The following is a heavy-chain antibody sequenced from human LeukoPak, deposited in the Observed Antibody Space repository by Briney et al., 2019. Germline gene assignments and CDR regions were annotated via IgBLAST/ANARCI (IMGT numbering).Heavy chain of an antibody. Sequence: RWASVKVSCKASGHTFTGYYMHWVRQAPGQGLEWMGRINPNRGGTNYAQKFQGRVTMTRDTSISTAYMELSRLRSDDTAVYYCARELDPHYFDYWGQGTLATVSS. CDR2: INPNRGGT. V-gene: IGHV1-2*06. J-gene: IGHJ4*02. CDR3: ARELDPHYFDY. D-gene: IGHD6-6*01. CDR1: GHTFTGYY.